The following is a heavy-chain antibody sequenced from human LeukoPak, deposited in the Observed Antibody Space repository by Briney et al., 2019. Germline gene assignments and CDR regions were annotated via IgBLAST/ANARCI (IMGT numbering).Heavy chain of an antibody. J-gene: IGHJ4*02. CDR1: GFTFTSYS. D-gene: IGHD6-13*01. Sequence: PGGSLRLSCAASGFTFTSYSMNWVRQAPGKGLEWVSAISGSGGSTYYADSVKGRFTISRDNSKNTLYLQMNSLRAEDTAVYYCAKAEVLIAAAGIDYWGQGTLVTVSS. CDR2: ISGSGGST. V-gene: IGHV3-23*01. CDR3: AKAEVLIAAAGIDY.